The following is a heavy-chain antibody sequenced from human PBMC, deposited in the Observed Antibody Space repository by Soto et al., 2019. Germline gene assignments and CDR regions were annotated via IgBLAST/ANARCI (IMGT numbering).Heavy chain of an antibody. D-gene: IGHD6-19*01. Sequence: QVLLQESGPGLVKSSQTLSLTCTVSGDSLSGGDYYWSWIRQPPGKGLEWIGDIYYTGFTFYNPSLKSRLTISLDSSKNQFSLRLNSVTAADTAVYFCARDYRINGWSDYFFDYWGQGTLVTVSS. V-gene: IGHV4-30-4*08. CDR3: ARDYRINGWSDYFFDY. J-gene: IGHJ4*02. CDR2: IYYTGFT. CDR1: GDSLSGGDYY.